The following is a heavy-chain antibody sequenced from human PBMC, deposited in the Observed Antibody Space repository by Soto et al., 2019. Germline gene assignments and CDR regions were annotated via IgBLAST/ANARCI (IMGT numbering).Heavy chain of an antibody. CDR1: GVSMRNSY. CDR3: ARGGGVPALGDP. CDR2: ISTSGNT. V-gene: IGHV4-4*07. Sequence: PSDTLSLTCSVSGVSMRNSYWTWIRQSAGKGLEWIGRISTSGNTNYNPSLNSRLTMSVDTSKNQVSLKLTSVTAADTAVYCCARGGGVPALGDPWGQGTLVTVSS. J-gene: IGHJ5*02. D-gene: IGHD3-16*01.